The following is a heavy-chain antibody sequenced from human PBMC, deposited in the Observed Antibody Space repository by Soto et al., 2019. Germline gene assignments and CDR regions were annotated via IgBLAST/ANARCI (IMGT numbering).Heavy chain of an antibody. CDR2: ISGTGVSA. CDR1: GFTFSSYA. Sequence: VQLLESGGGLVQPGGSLRLACEVSGFTFSSYAMSWVRQAPGKGLGWVAVISGTGVSAQYADSVKGRFTISRYNSKNTLNMQMNSLRAEDTAVYYCAKPRLVAGLIKYVDFANWGQGTLVTVSS. D-gene: IGHD6-19*01. CDR3: AKPRLVAGLIKYVDFAN. J-gene: IGHJ4*02. V-gene: IGHV3-23*01.